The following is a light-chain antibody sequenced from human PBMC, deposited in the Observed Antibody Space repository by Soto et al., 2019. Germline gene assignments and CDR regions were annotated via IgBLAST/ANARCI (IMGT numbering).Light chain of an antibody. J-gene: IGKJ1*01. CDR2: GAS. CDR1: QSVSSNY. Sequence: DIVLTQSPGTLSLSPGERATLSCRASQSVSSNYLAWYLQKPGQAPRLLIHGASTRATGVPDRFSGSGSGTDFTLTISRLEPEDFAVYHCQQYGSLSWTFGQGTKVDIK. CDR3: QQYGSLSWT. V-gene: IGKV3-20*01.